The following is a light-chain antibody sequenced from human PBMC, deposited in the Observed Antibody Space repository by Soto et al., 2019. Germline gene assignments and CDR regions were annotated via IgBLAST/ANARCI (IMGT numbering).Light chain of an antibody. CDR3: QYYDCWPPLT. Sequence: EVGLTQSPGTLSLSPGEGATLSCRASQSVVTSYLAWYQQKYGQSPRLLIYGALYRAPGIPDRFSGSGSGTDFTLSISRLEPEDFAVYYCQYYDCWPPLTFGGGTKVEIK. CDR2: GAL. J-gene: IGKJ4*01. V-gene: IGKV3-20*01. CDR1: QSVVTSY.